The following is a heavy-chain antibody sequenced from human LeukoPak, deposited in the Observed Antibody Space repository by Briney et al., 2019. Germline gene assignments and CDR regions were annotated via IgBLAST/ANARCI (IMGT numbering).Heavy chain of an antibody. J-gene: IGHJ5*02. V-gene: IGHV3-48*03. D-gene: IGHD3-10*01. CDR1: GFTFSSYE. Sequence: RGSLRLSCAASGFTFSSYEMNWVRQGPGKRLERVSYISSSGTTIYSADSVRGRFTISRDNAKNSLYLQMNSQRAEDTAVYYCARVPLAGGSGQGFDPWGQGTLVTVSS. CDR2: ISSSGTTI. CDR3: ARVPLAGGSGQGFDP.